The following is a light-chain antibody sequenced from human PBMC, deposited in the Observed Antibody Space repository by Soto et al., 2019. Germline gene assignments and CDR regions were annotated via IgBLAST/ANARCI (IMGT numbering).Light chain of an antibody. CDR2: GVS. Sequence: DIQMTQSPSTLSASVGDRVTMTCRASQSISDTLAWYQQKPGKPPKLLMYGVSSLERGVPSRFSGSGSGTEFTLTISSLQPDDFASYYCQQYDTYSRTFGQGTKVEIK. CDR1: QSISDT. CDR3: QQYDTYSRT. V-gene: IGKV1-5*01. J-gene: IGKJ1*01.